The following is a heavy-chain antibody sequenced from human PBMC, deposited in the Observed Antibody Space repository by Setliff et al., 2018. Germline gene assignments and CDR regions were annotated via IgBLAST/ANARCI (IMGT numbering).Heavy chain of an antibody. CDR1: GDSISSGTYY. V-gene: IGHV4-31*03. J-gene: IGHJ3*02. D-gene: IGHD2-2*01. CDR3: ARVARLVLSRNAFDI. Sequence: SETLSLTCTVSGDSISSGTYYWSYWSWIRQHPGKGLEWIGYIYYSGSTYYNPSLKSRVTISVDTSKNQFSLKLSSVTAADTAVYYCARVARLVLSRNAFDIWGQGTMVTVSS. CDR2: IYYSGST.